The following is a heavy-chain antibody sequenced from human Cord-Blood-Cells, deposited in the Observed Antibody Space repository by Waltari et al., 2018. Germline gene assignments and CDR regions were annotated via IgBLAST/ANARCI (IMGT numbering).Heavy chain of an antibody. CDR1: GYSTTSGYY. Sequence: QVQLQESGPGLVKPSETLSLTCAVSGYSTTSGYYWGWIRQPPGKGLEWIGSIYHSGSTYYNPSVKSRVTISVDTSKNQFSLKLSSVTAADTAVYYCARDSIAARPVGAFDIWGQGTMVTVSS. D-gene: IGHD6-6*01. J-gene: IGHJ3*02. CDR2: IYHSGST. V-gene: IGHV4-38-2*02. CDR3: ARDSIAARPVGAFDI.